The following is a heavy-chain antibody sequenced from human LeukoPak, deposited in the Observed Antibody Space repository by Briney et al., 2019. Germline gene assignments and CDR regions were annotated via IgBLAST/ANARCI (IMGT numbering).Heavy chain of an antibody. J-gene: IGHJ3*02. V-gene: IGHV4-30-2*01. D-gene: IGHD3-22*01. Sequence: SQTLSLTCAVSGGSISSGGYSWSWIRQPPGKGLEWIGYIYHSGSTYYNPSLKSRVTISVDRSKNQFSLKLSSVTAADTAVYYCASDSSGYYYRAFDIWGQGTVDTVSS. CDR3: ASDSSGYYYRAFDI. CDR1: GGSISSGGYS. CDR2: IYHSGST.